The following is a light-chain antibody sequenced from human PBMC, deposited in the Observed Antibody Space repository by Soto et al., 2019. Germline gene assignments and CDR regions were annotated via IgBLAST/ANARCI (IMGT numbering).Light chain of an antibody. Sequence: EIVLTQSPGTLSLSPGERATLSCRASQSVRSNYLAWYQQKPGQAPRLLIYGASTRATGIPDRFSVSGSGTDFTLTITRLEPEDFAVFYCQQYGRSPPTFGGGTNMEIK. CDR3: QQYGRSPPT. CDR1: QSVRSNY. J-gene: IGKJ4*01. V-gene: IGKV3-20*01. CDR2: GAS.